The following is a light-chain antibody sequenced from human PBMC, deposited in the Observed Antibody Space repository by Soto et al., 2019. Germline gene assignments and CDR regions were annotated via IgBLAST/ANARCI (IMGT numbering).Light chain of an antibody. CDR3: QQYGSSPWT. Sequence: EIVLTQSPGTLSLSPGEIATLYFRASFSTIYLAWYQQKPGQAPRLLIYGPSTRATGIPDRFSGSGSGTDFTLTISGLEPEDFAVYYCQQYGSSPWTFGQGTKVDIK. J-gene: IGKJ1*01. CDR2: GPS. CDR1: FSTIY. V-gene: IGKV3-20*01.